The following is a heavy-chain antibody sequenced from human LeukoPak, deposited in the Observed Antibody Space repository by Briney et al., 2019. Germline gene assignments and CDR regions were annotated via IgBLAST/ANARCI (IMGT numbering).Heavy chain of an antibody. V-gene: IGHV3-53*01. Sequence: GGSLRLSCAASGSTVSSNYMSWVRQAPGKGLEWVSVIYSGGSTYYSDSVKGRFTISRDNSKNTLYLQMNSLRVEDTAVYSCARGSGTHYYFDYWGQGTLVTVSS. J-gene: IGHJ4*02. D-gene: IGHD6-13*01. CDR3: ARGSGTHYYFDY. CDR1: GSTVSSNY. CDR2: IYSGGST.